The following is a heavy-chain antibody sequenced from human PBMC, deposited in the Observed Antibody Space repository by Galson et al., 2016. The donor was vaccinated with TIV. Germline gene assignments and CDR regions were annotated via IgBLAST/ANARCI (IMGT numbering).Heavy chain of an antibody. V-gene: IGHV3-66*04. J-gene: IGHJ4*02. D-gene: IGHD6-6*01. CDR1: GFIVNTNY. CDR3: ARQWTTRGLAARAFDY. Sequence: SLRLSCAGSGFIVNTNYMGWVRQAPGEGLEWVSVIYSDGTIYYADSLQGRFTVSRDNSKNTLYLQIHTLRAEDSAVYYCARQWTTRGLAARAFDYWGQGTLVTVSS. CDR2: IYSDGTI.